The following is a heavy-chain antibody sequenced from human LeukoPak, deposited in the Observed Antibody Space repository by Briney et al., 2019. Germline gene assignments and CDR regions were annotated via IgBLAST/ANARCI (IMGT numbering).Heavy chain of an antibody. CDR3: AREMGVHYFDY. CDR2: IIPFFGTA. Sequence: GASVKVSCKTSGNSFSNYAISWVRQAPGQGLEWMGGIIPFFGTANYAQKFQGRVTITADKSTSTAYMELSSLRSEDTAVYYCAREMGVHYFDYWGQGTLVTVSS. CDR1: GNSFSNYA. D-gene: IGHD2-8*01. J-gene: IGHJ4*02. V-gene: IGHV1-69*06.